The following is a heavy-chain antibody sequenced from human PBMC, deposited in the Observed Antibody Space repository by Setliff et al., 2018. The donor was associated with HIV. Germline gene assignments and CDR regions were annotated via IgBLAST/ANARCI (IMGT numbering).Heavy chain of an antibody. V-gene: IGHV4-59*08. CDR3: GRLSETAMASLDS. D-gene: IGHD5-18*01. CDR2: IYKSGST. J-gene: IGHJ5*01. Sequence: LSLTCSVSGGSISTYHWSWIRQPPGKGLEWIGYIYKSGSTNSSPSLKSRVTISPGTSKNQFSLKLTSVTAADTAVYYCGRLSETAMASLDSWGQGTLVTVSS. CDR1: GGSISTYH.